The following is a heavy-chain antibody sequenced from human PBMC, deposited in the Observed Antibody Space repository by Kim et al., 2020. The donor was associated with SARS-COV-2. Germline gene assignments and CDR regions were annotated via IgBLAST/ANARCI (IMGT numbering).Heavy chain of an antibody. V-gene: IGHV3-30*02. D-gene: IGHD3-22*01. J-gene: IGHJ6*02. CDR3: AKEYYYDSSGYYAPSMDV. Sequence: CRFTISRDNSKNPLYLQMNSLRAEDTAVYYCAKEYYYDSSGYYAPSMDVWGQGTTVTVSS.